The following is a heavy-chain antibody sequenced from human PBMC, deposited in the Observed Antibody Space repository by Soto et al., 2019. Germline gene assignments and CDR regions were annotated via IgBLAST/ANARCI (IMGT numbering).Heavy chain of an antibody. CDR3: ARSHSTSPDY. V-gene: IGHV3-74*01. Sequence: EVQLVESGGGLVQPGGSLRLSCAASGFTFSSYGMHWVRQAPGKGLVWVSRINSDGSYTGYADSVKGRFTISRDNYKSKLYKQMMILRVEDTAVYDCARSHSTSPDYWGQGTLVTVSS. J-gene: IGHJ4*02. CDR1: GFTFSSYG. CDR2: INSDGSYT. D-gene: IGHD2-2*01.